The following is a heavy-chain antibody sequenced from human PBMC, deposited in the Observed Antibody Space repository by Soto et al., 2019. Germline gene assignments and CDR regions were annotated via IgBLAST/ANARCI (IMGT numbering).Heavy chain of an antibody. J-gene: IGHJ3*02. Sequence: ASVKVSCKASGYTFTSYYMHWVRQAPEQGLEWMGIINPSGGSTSYAQKFQGRVTMTRDTSTSTVYMELSSLRSEDTAVYYCARVEGYCTNCVCPHEFARMGSDAFDIWGQGTMVTVSS. V-gene: IGHV1-46*03. D-gene: IGHD2-8*01. CDR1: GYTFTSYY. CDR3: ARVEGYCTNCVCPHEFARMGSDAFDI. CDR2: INPSGGST.